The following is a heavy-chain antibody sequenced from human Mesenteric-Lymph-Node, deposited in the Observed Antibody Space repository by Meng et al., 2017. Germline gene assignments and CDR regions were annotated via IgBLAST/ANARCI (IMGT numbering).Heavy chain of an antibody. D-gene: IGHD4-17*01. CDR1: GGTFSSYA. V-gene: IGHV1-69*13. CDR2: IIPIFGTA. CDR3: ARIRDYYYYGMDV. Sequence: SVKVSCKASGGTFSSYAISWVRQAPGQGLEWMGGIIPIFGTANYAQKFQGRVTITADESTSTAYMELSSLRSEDTAVYYCARIRDYYYYGMDVWGQGTTVTVAS. J-gene: IGHJ6*02.